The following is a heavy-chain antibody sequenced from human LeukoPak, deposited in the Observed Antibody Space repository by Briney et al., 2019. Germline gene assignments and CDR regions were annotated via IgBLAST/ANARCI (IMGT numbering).Heavy chain of an antibody. CDR2: LYYSGST. J-gene: IGHJ4*02. CDR3: ARHGERGYSYGHDY. Sequence: SSETLSLTCTVSGGSISSRSNYWGWIRQPPGKGLEWIGSLYYSGSTYYNPSLKSRVTISVDTSKSQLSLKLSSVTAADTAVYYCARHGERGYSYGHDYWGQGTLVTVSS. V-gene: IGHV4-39*01. D-gene: IGHD5-18*01. CDR1: GGSISSRSNY.